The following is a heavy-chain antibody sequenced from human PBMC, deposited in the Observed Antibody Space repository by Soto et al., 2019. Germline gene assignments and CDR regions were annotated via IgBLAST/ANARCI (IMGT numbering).Heavy chain of an antibody. CDR1: GYTFTSYG. V-gene: IGHV1-18*01. J-gene: IGHJ1*01. CDR2: ISAYNGNT. D-gene: IGHD2-2*02. Sequence: ASVKVSCKASGYTFTSYGISWVRQAPGQGLEWMGWISAYNGNTNYAQKLQGRVTMTTDTSTSTAYMELRSLRADDTAVYYCARDPIPYCSSTSCYTEDFQHWGQGTLVTVSS. CDR3: ARDPIPYCSSTSCYTEDFQH.